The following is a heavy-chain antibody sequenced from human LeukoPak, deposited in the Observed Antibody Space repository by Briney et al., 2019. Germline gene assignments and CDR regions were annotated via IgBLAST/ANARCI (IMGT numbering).Heavy chain of an antibody. V-gene: IGHV3-11*01. CDR2: ISGSGSTV. CDR3: ARDRGNSDPGDWFDS. D-gene: IGHD4-23*01. J-gene: IGHJ5*01. CDR1: GFTFSDYY. Sequence: GGSLRLSCAASGFTFSDYYMSWIRQAPGRRLEWVSYISGSGSTVYYAASVRGRFTISRDNAKNSLFLQMNSLRAEDTAVYYCARDRGNSDPGDWFDSWGQGTLVTVSS.